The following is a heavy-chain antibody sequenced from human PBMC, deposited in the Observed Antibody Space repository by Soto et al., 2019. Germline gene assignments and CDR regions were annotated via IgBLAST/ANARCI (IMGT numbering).Heavy chain of an antibody. CDR2: IYYSGST. CDR1: GGSISSSSYY. V-gene: IGHV4-39*01. Sequence: PSETLSLTCTVSGGSISSSSYYWGWIRQPPGKGLEWIGSIYYSGSTYYNPSLKSRVTISVDTSKNQFSLKLSSVTAADTAVYYCARSSYYDFWRPLNYYYYYGMDVWGQGTTVT. D-gene: IGHD3-3*01. J-gene: IGHJ6*02. CDR3: ARSSYYDFWRPLNYYYYYGMDV.